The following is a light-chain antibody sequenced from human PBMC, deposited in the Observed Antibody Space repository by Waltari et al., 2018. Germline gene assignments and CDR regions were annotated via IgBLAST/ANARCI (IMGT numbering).Light chain of an antibody. J-gene: IGKJ3*01. Sequence: DMQMSQSPSSASASVGDRVTLTCRASQDINSWVAWYQQKPGKAPKLLIYGASSLQSGVPSRFSGSGSGTDFTLTISSLQPEDFATYYCQQANSFPFTFGPGTKVDIK. CDR2: GAS. V-gene: IGKV1-12*01. CDR3: QQANSFPFT. CDR1: QDINSW.